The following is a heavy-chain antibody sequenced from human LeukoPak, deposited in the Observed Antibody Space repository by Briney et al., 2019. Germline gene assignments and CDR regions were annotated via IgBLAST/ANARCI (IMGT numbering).Heavy chain of an antibody. CDR3: ASPAAHCGGDCYFDY. D-gene: IGHD2-21*02. CDR2: IIPIFGTA. CDR1: GGTFSSYA. Sequence: SVKVSCKASGGTFSSYAISWVRQAPVQGLEWMGGIIPIFGTANYAQKFQGRVTITADKSTSTAYMELSSLRSEDTAVYYCASPAAHCGGDCYFDYWGQGTLVTVSS. J-gene: IGHJ4*02. V-gene: IGHV1-69*06.